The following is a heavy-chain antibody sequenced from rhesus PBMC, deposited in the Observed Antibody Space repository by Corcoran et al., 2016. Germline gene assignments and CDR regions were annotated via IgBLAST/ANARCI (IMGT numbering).Heavy chain of an antibody. CDR1: GVSISGFW. CDR3: TIWDTTGWYVDY. Sequence: QVQLQESGPGLVKPSETLSLNCAVSGVSISGFWWGWIRQPPGKGLEWIGYIGNNGESTYYNPSLKSRVTVSADTSKNHFSLKLSSVTAADTAVYYCTIWDTTGWYVDYWGQGVLVTVSS. J-gene: IGHJ4*01. CDR2: IGNNGEST. D-gene: IGHD6-31*01. V-gene: IGHV4-165*01.